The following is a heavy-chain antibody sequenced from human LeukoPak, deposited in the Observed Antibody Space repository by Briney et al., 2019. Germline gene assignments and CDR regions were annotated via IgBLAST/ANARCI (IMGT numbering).Heavy chain of an antibody. J-gene: IGHJ5*02. V-gene: IGHV4-59*01. CDR2: IYYSGST. CDR3: ARDRVLRGFDP. Sequence: PSETLSLTCTVSGGSLSSYYWSWIRQPPGKGLEWIGYIYYSGSTNYNPSLKSRVTISVDTSKNQFSLKLSSVTAADTAVYYCARDRVLRGFDPWGQGTLVTVSS. D-gene: IGHD2/OR15-2a*01. CDR1: GGSLSSYY.